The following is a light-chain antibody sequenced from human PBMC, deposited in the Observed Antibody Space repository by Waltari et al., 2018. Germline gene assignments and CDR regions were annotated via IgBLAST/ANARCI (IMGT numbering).Light chain of an antibody. CDR2: GGS. J-gene: IGKJ4*01. CDR1: QSVSSN. CDR3: QQYNNWPLT. V-gene: IGKV3-15*01. Sequence: EIVMTQSPATLSVSPGERATLSCRASQSVSSNLAWYQQKPGQAPRLPIYGGSTRTTGIPARFSGSGSGTDFTLTISSLQSEDFAVYYCQQYNNWPLTFGGGTKVEIK.